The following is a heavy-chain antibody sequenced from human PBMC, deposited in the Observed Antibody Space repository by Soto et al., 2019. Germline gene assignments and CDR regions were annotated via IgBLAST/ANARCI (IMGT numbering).Heavy chain of an antibody. J-gene: IGHJ6*02. D-gene: IGHD6-6*01. CDR3: ARRHSSSCSDMDV. V-gene: IGHV6-1*01. CDR2: IYYRSKWYN. CDR1: GDSVSSTIAA. Sequence: PSQTPSLTCAISGDSVSSTIAAWNWIRQSPSRGLELLGRIYYRSKWYNHYAVSVKRRITINPDTSKNQFYLPLNSVTPEHTTVYYCARRHSSSCSDMDVWGQGTTVTVSS.